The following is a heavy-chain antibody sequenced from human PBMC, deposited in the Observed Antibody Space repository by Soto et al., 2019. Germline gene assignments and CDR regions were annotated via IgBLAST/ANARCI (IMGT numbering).Heavy chain of an antibody. Sequence: QVQLVESGGGVVQPGRSLRLSCAASGFTFSSYAMHWVRQAPGKGLEWVAVISYDGSNKYYADSVKGRFTISRDNSKNTLYLQMNSLRAEDTAVYYCARPQHLYYYGMDVWGQGTTVTVSS. J-gene: IGHJ6*02. CDR1: GFTFSSYA. CDR3: ARPQHLYYYGMDV. CDR2: ISYDGSNK. D-gene: IGHD3-3*02. V-gene: IGHV3-30-3*01.